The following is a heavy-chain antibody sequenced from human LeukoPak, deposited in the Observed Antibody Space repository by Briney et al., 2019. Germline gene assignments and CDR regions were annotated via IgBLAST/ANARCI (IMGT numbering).Heavy chain of an antibody. V-gene: IGHV3-53*01. J-gene: IGHJ4*02. CDR1: GFTVSSNY. Sequence: GGSLRLSCAASGFTVSSNYMSWVRQAPGKGLEWVSVIYSGGTTYYADSVKGRFTLSRDNSKNTLYLQMNSLRAEDTAVYYCARWGSGSYHFFDYWGQGTPVTVSS. CDR2: IYSGGTT. CDR3: ARWGSGSYHFFDY. D-gene: IGHD1-26*01.